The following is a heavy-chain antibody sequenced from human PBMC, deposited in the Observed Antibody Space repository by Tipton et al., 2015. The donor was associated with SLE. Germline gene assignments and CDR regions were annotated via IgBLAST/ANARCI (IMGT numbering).Heavy chain of an antibody. J-gene: IGHJ3*02. D-gene: IGHD3-22*01. CDR1: GFTFSDYY. CDR2: IRYDGSNK. V-gene: IGHV3-33*03. CDR3: ATDSSGYYWGNAFDI. Sequence: RSLRLSCAASGFTFSDYYMSWIRQAPGKGLEWVAFIRYDGSNKYYADSVKGRFTISRDNAKNSLYLQMNSLRAEDTAVYYCATDSSGYYWGNAFDIWGQGTMVTVSS.